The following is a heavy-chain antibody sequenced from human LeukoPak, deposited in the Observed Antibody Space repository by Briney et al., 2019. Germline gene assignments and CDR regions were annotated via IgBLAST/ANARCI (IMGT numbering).Heavy chain of an antibody. D-gene: IGHD1-26*01. CDR3: ARAEASRSSGKILGY. V-gene: IGHV1-8*01. J-gene: IGHJ4*02. CDR2: MNPNSGNT. Sequence: ASVKVSCKASGYTFTSYDINWVRQATGQGPEWMGWMNPNSGNTGYAEKFQGRVAMTRNTSISTAYMELSSLTSEDTAVYYCARAEASRSSGKILGYWGQGTLVTVSS. CDR1: GYTFTSYD.